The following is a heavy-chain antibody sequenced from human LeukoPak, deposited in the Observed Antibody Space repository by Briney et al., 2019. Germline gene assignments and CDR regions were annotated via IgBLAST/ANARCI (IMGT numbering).Heavy chain of an antibody. D-gene: IGHD3-22*01. Sequence: GGSLRLSCAASGFTFSSYGMHWVRQAPGKGLEWVAVISYDGSNKYYADSVKGRLTISRDNSKNTLYLQMNSLRAEDTAVYYCAKDYYDSSGYYYFDYWGQGTLVTVSS. J-gene: IGHJ4*02. V-gene: IGHV3-30*18. CDR2: ISYDGSNK. CDR3: AKDYYDSSGYYYFDY. CDR1: GFTFSSYG.